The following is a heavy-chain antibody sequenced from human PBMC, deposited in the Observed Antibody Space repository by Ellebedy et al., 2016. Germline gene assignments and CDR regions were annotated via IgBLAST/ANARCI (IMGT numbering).Heavy chain of an antibody. V-gene: IGHV3-11*01. D-gene: IGHD6-19*01. CDR3: AREKSWSSSGWYDFAFDI. Sequence: GESLKISXAASGFTFSDYYMSWIRQAPGKGLEWVSYISSSGSTIYYADSVRGRFTISRDNAKNSLYLHMDSLRAEDTAIYYCAREKSWSSSGWYDFAFDIWGQGTMVTVSS. CDR1: GFTFSDYY. J-gene: IGHJ3*02. CDR2: ISSSGSTI.